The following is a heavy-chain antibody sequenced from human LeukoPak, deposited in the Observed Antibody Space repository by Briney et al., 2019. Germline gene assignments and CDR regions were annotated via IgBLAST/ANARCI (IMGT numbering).Heavy chain of an antibody. CDR1: GFTFSSYS. J-gene: IGHJ4*02. CDR2: ISSSGSTI. D-gene: IGHD6-19*01. CDR3: ARGRSSGWYGGIDY. V-gene: IGHV3-48*04. Sequence: GGTLRLSCAASGFTFSSYSMSWIRQAPGKGLEWVSYISSSGSTIYYADSVKGRFTISRDNAKNSLYLQMNSLRAEDTAVYYCARGRSSGWYGGIDYWGQGTLVTVSS.